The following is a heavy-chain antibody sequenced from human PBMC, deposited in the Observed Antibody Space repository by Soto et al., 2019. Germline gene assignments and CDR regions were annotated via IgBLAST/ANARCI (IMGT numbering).Heavy chain of an antibody. D-gene: IGHD3-3*01. J-gene: IGHJ4*02. V-gene: IGHV3-23*01. CDR3: TTDLWGEPQTEWLLYHQPN. CDR2: ISGSGIST. Sequence: GGSLRLSCAASGFSFSSYAMSWVRQAPGKGLEWVSGISGSGISTHYADSVKGRFTVSRDNSKNTLYLQMDSLETEDTAVYYCTTDLWGEPQTEWLLYHQPNWGQGTLVTVSS. CDR1: GFSFSSYA.